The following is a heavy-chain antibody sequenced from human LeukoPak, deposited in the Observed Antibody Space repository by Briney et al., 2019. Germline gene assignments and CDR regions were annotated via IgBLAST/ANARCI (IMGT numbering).Heavy chain of an antibody. CDR1: GDGLSVSSDV. Sequence: SQTLSLTCAISGDGLSVSSDVWNWVRQSPSGGLEWLGRTYYKSKWHNDYAVSVRSRITISPDTSKNQFSLHLNSVTPEDTAVYYCARDADWGYDAYDIWGQGTMVTVSS. V-gene: IGHV6-1*01. J-gene: IGHJ3*02. CDR3: ARDADWGYDAYDI. CDR2: TYYKSKWHN. D-gene: IGHD7-27*01.